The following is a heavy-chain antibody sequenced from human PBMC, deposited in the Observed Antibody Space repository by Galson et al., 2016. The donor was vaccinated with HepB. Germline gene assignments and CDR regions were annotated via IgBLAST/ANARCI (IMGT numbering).Heavy chain of an antibody. V-gene: IGHV3-23*01. J-gene: IGHJ4*02. CDR3: ARASGYNWNYLMIFNYFDY. CDR2: ISGSGGST. Sequence: SLRLSCAASGFTFSSYAMSWVRQAPGKGLEWVSAISGSGGSTYYADSVKGRFTISRDNAKNSLYLQMNSLRAEDTAVYYCARASGYNWNYLMIFNYFDYWGQGTLVTVSS. D-gene: IGHD1-7*01. CDR1: GFTFSSYA.